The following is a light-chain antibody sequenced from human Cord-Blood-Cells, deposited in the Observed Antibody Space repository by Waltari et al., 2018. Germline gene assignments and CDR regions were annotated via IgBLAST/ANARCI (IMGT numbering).Light chain of an antibody. CDR1: TRDVGGYNH. V-gene: IGLV2-8*01. CDR3: SSYAGSNNVV. J-gene: IGLJ2*01. CDR2: EVS. Sequence: QSALTQPPSASGSPGQSLTISRTGTTRDVGGYNHVSWYQQHPGKAPKLMIYEVSKRPSGVPDRFSGSKSGNTASLTVSGLQAEDEADYYCSSYAGSNNVVFGGGTKLTVL.